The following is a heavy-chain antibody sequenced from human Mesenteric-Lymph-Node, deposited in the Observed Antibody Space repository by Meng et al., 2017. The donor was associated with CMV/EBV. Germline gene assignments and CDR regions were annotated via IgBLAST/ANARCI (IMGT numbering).Heavy chain of an antibody. J-gene: IGHJ5*02. Sequence: SSWIHSVCQAPEKGLEWVADIKCDGSEKYYVDSVKGRLTISRDNAKNSLYLQVNSLRSEDTAVYYCARDGTPYYDFWSAYRHWFGPWGQGSLVTVSS. V-gene: IGHV3-52*01. CDR2: IKCDGSEK. CDR1: SSW. D-gene: IGHD3-3*01. CDR3: ARDGTPYYDFWSAYRHWFGP.